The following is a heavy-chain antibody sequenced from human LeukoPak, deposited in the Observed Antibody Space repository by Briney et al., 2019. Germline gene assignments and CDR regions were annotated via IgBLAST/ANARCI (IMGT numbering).Heavy chain of an antibody. Sequence: GGSLRLSCVASGITVSNYIMAWVRQAPGKGLEWVSTISGSGSRTYYADSVKGRFTVSRDNSTNTLYLQMNSLRAEDTAVYYCAKGLWDYYGSGIMYYTMDVWGQGTTVTVSS. D-gene: IGHD3-10*01. V-gene: IGHV3-23*01. CDR1: GITVSNYI. CDR2: ISGSGSRT. CDR3: AKGLWDYYGSGIMYYTMDV. J-gene: IGHJ6*02.